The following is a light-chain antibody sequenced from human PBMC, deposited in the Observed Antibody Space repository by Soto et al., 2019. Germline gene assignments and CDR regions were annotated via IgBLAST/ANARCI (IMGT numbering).Light chain of an antibody. V-gene: IGLV4-69*01. CDR3: ETWGTGIQV. J-gene: IGLJ2*01. CDR2: LNSDGSH. CDR1: SGHSSYA. Sequence: QAVVTQSPSASASLGASVKLTCTLSSGHSSYAIAWHQQQPEKGPRYLMKLNSDGSHSKGDGIPDRFSGSSSGAERYLTISSHQSEDEADYSCETWGTGIQVFGGGTKLAV.